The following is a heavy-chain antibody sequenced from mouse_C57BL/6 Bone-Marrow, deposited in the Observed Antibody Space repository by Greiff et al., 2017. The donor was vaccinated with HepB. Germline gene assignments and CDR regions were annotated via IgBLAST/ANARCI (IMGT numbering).Heavy chain of an antibody. V-gene: IGHV1-15*01. Sequence: QVQLQQSGAELVRPGASVTLSCKASGYTFTDYEMHWVKQTPVHGLEWIGAIDPETGGTAYNQKFKGKAILTADKSSSTAYMELRSLTSEDSAVYYCTRWGGSSPYYAMDYWGQGTSVTVSS. CDR3: TRWGGSSPYYAMDY. D-gene: IGHD1-1*01. CDR2: IDPETGGT. CDR1: GYTFTDYE. J-gene: IGHJ4*01.